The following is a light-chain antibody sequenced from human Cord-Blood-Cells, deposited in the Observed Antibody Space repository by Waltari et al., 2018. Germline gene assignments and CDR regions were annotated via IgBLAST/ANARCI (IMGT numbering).Light chain of an antibody. Sequence: SYVLTQPPSVSVAPGKTARITCGGNNIGSKSVPWYQQKPGQAPVLVVYDDSDRPSRIPERFSGSNSGNTATLTISRVEAGDEADYYCQVWDSSSDHVVFGGGTKLTVL. V-gene: IGLV3-21*03. CDR2: DDS. J-gene: IGLJ2*01. CDR1: NIGSKS. CDR3: QVWDSSSDHVV.